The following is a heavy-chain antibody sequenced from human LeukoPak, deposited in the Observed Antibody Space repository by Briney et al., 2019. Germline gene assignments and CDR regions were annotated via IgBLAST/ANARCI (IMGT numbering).Heavy chain of an antibody. Sequence: PGGSLTLSCAASGFTFSDYYMSWLRQAPGKGLEWCSYISSSGSTIYYADPVKGRFTISSDNAKNSLYLQTHSLRAEDTAVYYWARGFGGAGGFVVPAANPLDYWGQGTRVTVSS. CDR1: GFTFSDYY. J-gene: IGHJ4*02. CDR2: ISSSGSTI. D-gene: IGHD2-2*01. CDR3: ARGFGGAGGFVVPAANPLDY. V-gene: IGHV3-11*01.